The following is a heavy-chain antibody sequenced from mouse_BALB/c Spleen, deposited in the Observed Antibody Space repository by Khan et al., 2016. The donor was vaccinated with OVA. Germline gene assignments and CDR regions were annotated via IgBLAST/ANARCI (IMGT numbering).Heavy chain of an antibody. D-gene: IGHD2-1*01. J-gene: IGHJ1*01. CDR1: GFTFSSFG. Sequence: EVELVESGGGLVQPGGSRKLSCAASGFTFSSFGMPWVRQAPKKGLEWVAYMSSGSSTIYYVDTVKGRFTISRDNPKNTLFLQMTSLRSEDTAMYYCVRSGGNFHWYFDVWGAGTSGTVSS. V-gene: IGHV5-17*02. CDR3: VRSGGNFHWYFDV. CDR2: MSSGSSTI.